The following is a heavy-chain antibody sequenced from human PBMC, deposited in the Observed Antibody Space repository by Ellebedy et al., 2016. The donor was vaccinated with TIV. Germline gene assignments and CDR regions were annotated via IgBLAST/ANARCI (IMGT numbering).Heavy chain of an antibody. J-gene: IGHJ2*01. CDR1: GITFSRYA. CDR3: AKNYGDYVTPGYWYFDL. CDR2: LSGSSGT. Sequence: GEPLKISCVASGITFSRYAMSWVRQAPGKGLEWVSGLSGSSGTYYTDSVKGRFTISRDNSKNTLYLQMNSLRAEDTAVYYCAKNYGDYVTPGYWYFDLWGRGTLVTVSS. V-gene: IGHV3-23*01. D-gene: IGHD4-17*01.